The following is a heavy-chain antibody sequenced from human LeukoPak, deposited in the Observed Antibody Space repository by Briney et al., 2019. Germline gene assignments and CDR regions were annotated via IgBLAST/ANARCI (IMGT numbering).Heavy chain of an antibody. CDR2: INHSGST. D-gene: IGHD3-22*01. CDR3: ARGGIRITMIVGEFDY. CDR1: GGSFSGYY. Sequence: SETLSLTCAVYGGSFSGYYWSWIRQPPGKGLEWIGEINHSGSTNYNPSLKSRVTISVDTSKNQFSLKLSSVTAADTAVYYCARGGIRITMIVGEFDYWGQGTLVTVSS. J-gene: IGHJ4*02. V-gene: IGHV4-34*01.